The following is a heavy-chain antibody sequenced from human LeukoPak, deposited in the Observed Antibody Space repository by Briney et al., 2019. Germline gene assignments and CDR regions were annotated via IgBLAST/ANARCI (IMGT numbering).Heavy chain of an antibody. D-gene: IGHD3-3*01. CDR1: GGSISSYY. J-gene: IGHJ4*02. Sequence: PSETLSLTCTVSGGSISSYYWSWIRQPPGKGLEWIGYIYYSGSTNYNPSLKSRVTISVDASKNQFSLKLSSVTAADTAVYYCARLAAKDYYDFWSGHRYYFDYWGQGTLVTVSS. CDR3: ARLAAKDYYDFWSGHRYYFDY. CDR2: IYYSGST. V-gene: IGHV4-59*12.